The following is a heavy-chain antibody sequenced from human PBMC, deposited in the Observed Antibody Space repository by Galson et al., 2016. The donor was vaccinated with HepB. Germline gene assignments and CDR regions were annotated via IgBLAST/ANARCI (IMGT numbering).Heavy chain of an antibody. CDR1: GFTFSGYW. D-gene: IGHD6-13*01. V-gene: IGHV3-23*01. Sequence: SLRLSCAASGFTFSGYWMTWVRQAPGKGLEWVSSISGDTTTTYYADSVKGRFTISRDNSKNTFYLQMNSLRAEDTASYYCAKGGGSTWYISPHFVDPWGQGTLVTVSS. CDR3: AKGGGSTWYISPHFVDP. J-gene: IGHJ5*02. CDR2: ISGDTTTT.